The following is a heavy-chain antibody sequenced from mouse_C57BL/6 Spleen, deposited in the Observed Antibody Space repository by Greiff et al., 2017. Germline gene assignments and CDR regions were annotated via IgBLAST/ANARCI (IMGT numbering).Heavy chain of an antibody. Sequence: VQLQQSGPGLVKPSQSLSLTCSVTGYSITSGYYWNWIRQFPGNKLEWMGYISYDGSNNYNPSLKNRISITRDTSKNQFFLKLNSVTTEDTATYYCARVDYDYSYAMDYWGQGTSVTVSS. J-gene: IGHJ4*01. V-gene: IGHV3-6*01. D-gene: IGHD2-4*01. CDR2: ISYDGSN. CDR1: GYSITSGYY. CDR3: ARVDYDYSYAMDY.